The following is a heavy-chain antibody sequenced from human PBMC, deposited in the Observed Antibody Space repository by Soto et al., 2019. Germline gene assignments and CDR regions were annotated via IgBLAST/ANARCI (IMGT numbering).Heavy chain of an antibody. CDR2: INSDGSST. J-gene: IGHJ4*02. D-gene: IGHD2-15*01. Sequence: EVQLVESGGGLVQPGGSLRLSCAASGFTFSSYWMHWVHQAPGKGLVWVSRINSDGSSTSYADSVKGRFTISRDNAKKTQYLQMNSLRAEDTAVYYCARSRPTRFLDYWGQGTLVTVSS. CDR1: GFTFSSYW. CDR3: ARSRPTRFLDY. V-gene: IGHV3-74*01.